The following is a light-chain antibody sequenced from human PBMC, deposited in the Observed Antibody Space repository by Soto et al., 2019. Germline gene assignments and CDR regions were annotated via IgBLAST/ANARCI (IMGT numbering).Light chain of an antibody. J-gene: IGLJ2*01. CDR1: SSDVGAFNY. V-gene: IGLV2-14*01. CDR3: SSFTTSSTQV. Sequence: QSALNQPASVSGSPGQSIAISCTGTSSDVGAFNYVSWYQQHPGKAPKLIIYDVTNRPSGVSNRFSGSKSGDTASLTISGLQTEDEADYYCSSFTTSSTQVFGGGTKLTVL. CDR2: DVT.